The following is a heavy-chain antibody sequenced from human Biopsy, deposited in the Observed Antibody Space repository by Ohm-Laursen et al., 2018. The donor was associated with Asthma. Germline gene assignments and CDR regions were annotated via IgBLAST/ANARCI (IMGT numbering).Heavy chain of an antibody. CDR2: FTGSGGTT. D-gene: IGHD6-19*01. CDR1: GFTFSSSA. CDR3: AKDFRGIAVAGDRGFDY. V-gene: IGHV3-23*01. J-gene: IGHJ4*02. Sequence: SLRLSCAASGFTFSSSAMSWVRQAPGKGLGRVSAFTGSGGTTYYADSVRGRFTISRDNSKSTLFLQMDSLSAEDTAVYYCAKDFRGIAVAGDRGFDYWGQGTLVTVSS.